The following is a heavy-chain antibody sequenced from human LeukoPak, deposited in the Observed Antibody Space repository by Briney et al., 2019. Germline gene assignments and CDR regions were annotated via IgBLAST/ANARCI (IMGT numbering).Heavy chain of an antibody. J-gene: IGHJ3*02. D-gene: IGHD3-22*01. CDR2: MNPNSGNT. CDR3: AIEYYYDTSDYWGAAFDI. V-gene: IGHV1-8*01. Sequence: ASVKVSCKASGYTFTTYVISWVRQATGQGLEWMGWMNPNSGNTGYAPKFQGRVTMTRNTSMFTAYMELSSLRSEDTAVYYCAIEYYYDTSDYWGAAFDIWGQGTMVTVSS. CDR1: GYTFTTYV.